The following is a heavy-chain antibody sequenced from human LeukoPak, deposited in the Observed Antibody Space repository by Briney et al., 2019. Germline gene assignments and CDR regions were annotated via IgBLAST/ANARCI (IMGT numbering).Heavy chain of an antibody. D-gene: IGHD3-22*01. CDR3: AKGERIFLWDSSGLTGAFDI. Sequence: GASLRLSCAASGFTFSSYAISWVRQAPGKELEWVSAISGSGGSTYYADSVKGRFTISRDNSKNTLYLQMNSLRAEDTAVYYCAKGERIFLWDSSGLTGAFDIWGQGTMVTVSS. J-gene: IGHJ3*02. V-gene: IGHV3-23*01. CDR2: ISGSGGST. CDR1: GFTFSSYA.